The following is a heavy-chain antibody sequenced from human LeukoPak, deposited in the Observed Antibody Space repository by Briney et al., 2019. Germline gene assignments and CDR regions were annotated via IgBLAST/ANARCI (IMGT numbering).Heavy chain of an antibody. V-gene: IGHV4-34*01. D-gene: IGHD3-9*01. CDR2: INHSEST. CDR1: GGSFSGYY. Sequence: PSETLSLTCAVYGGSFSGYYWSWIRQPPGKGLEWIGEINHSESTNYNPSLKSRVTISLDTSKNQFSLKLSSVTAADTAVYYCARVASGYYIWFDPWGQGTLVTVSS. CDR3: ARVASGYYIWFDP. J-gene: IGHJ5*02.